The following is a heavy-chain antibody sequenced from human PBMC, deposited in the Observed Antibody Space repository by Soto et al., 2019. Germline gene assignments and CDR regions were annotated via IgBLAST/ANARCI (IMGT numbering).Heavy chain of an antibody. D-gene: IGHD6-19*01. J-gene: IGHJ4*02. Sequence: QVQLVESGGGVVQPGRSLRLSCAASGFSFSSYAMHWVRQAPGKGLEWVAVISYDGSNQHYADSVKGRFTISRDHSKNTLYLQMNSLRAEDTAVYYCAQGRCGGWSLDCWGQGTLVTVSS. V-gene: IGHV3-30*18. CDR3: AQGRCGGWSLDC. CDR1: GFSFSSYA. CDR2: ISYDGSNQ.